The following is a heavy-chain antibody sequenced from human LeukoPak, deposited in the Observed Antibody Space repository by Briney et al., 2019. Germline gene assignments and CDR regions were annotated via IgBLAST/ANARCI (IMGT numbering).Heavy chain of an antibody. Sequence: SETLSLTCTFSGGSISSYYWSWAPQSLGEGLEWIVYIYYTGRTNYSPSLKSRVTISLDTSKNQFSLKLTSVTAADTAVYYCASGVAYSSAWSPLFDSWGQGTLVTVSS. CDR2: IYYTGRT. J-gene: IGHJ5*01. CDR3: ASGVAYSSAWSPLFDS. V-gene: IGHV4-59*08. CDR1: GGSISSYY. D-gene: IGHD6-19*01.